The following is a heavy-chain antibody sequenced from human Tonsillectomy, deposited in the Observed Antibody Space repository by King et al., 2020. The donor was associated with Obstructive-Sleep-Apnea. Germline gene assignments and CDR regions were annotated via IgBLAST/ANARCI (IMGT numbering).Heavy chain of an antibody. CDR2: IYYTGST. V-gene: IGHV4-39*07. CDR3: ASGSGGSPRGTDHHGMDG. Sequence: QLQESGPGLVKPSETLSLTCTVSGGSISISSYYWAWIRQTPGKGLEWIGSIYYTGSTYHNPSLKSRVTLSIDTSKNQVSLRLNFTTAADTAVYYWASGSGGSPRGTDHHGMDGWGQGTTVTVSS. J-gene: IGHJ6*02. CDR1: GGSISISSYY. D-gene: IGHD2-15*01.